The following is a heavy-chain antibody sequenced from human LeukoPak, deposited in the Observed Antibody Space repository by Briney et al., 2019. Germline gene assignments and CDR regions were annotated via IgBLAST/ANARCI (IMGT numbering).Heavy chain of an antibody. CDR3: ARARDRSLITTIDY. V-gene: IGHV1-18*01. Sequence: ASVKVSCKASGYTFTSYGISWVRQAPGQGLEWMGWISAYNGNTNYAQKLQGRVTMTTDTSTSTAYMELRSLRSDDTAVYYCARARDRSLITTIDYWGQGTLVTVSS. CDR1: GYTFTSYG. CDR2: ISAYNGNT. J-gene: IGHJ4*02. D-gene: IGHD3-22*01.